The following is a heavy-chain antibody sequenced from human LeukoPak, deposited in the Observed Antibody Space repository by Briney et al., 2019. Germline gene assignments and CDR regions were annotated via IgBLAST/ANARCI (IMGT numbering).Heavy chain of an antibody. CDR3: ASALYSSGWYSFDY. CDR2: IYYSGST. V-gene: IGHV4-61*01. CDR1: GGSVSSGSYY. J-gene: IGHJ4*02. Sequence: KASETLSLTCTVSGGSVSSGSYYWSWIWQPPGKGLEWIGYIYYSGSTNYNPSLKSRVTISVDTSKNQFSLKLSSVTAADTAVYYCASALYSSGWYSFDYWGQGTLVTVSS. D-gene: IGHD6-19*01.